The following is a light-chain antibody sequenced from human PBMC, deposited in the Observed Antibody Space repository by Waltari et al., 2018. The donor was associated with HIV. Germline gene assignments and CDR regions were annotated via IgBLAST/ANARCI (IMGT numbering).Light chain of an antibody. V-gene: IGKV3-15*01. CDR1: QSVRTS. CDR2: GAS. Sequence: DIVMTQSPAILSVSPGESVTLSCRASQSVRTSLAWYQQKPGQAPMLLIYGASTRATGIPARCSGSGSGTEFTLTISSLQSEDSAVYHCQQYDDWPPFTFGQGTKLEIK. CDR3: QQYDDWPPFT. J-gene: IGKJ2*01.